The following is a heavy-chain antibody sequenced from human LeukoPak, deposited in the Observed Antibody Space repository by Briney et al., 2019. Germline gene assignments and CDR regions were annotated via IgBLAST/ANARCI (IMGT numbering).Heavy chain of an antibody. D-gene: IGHD5-18*01. CDR2: IYDSGST. CDR1: GGSISRYY. V-gene: IGHV4-59*01. J-gene: IGHJ4*02. CDR3: ANDLGWIQLNLG. Sequence: SETLSLTCGVSGGSISRYYWSWMRQPPGKGLEWIGFIYDSGSTNYNPSLKSRVTISVDTSKNQFSLKLSSVTAADTAVYYCANDLGWIQLNLGRGQGTLVTVSS.